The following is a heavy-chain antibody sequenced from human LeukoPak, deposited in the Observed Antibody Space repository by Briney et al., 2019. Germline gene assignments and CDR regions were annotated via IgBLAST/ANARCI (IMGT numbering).Heavy chain of an antibody. CDR3: ARDRYCSSTSCYSFDY. J-gene: IGHJ4*02. Sequence: GGSLRLSCAASGFTFSSYGMHWVRQAPGKGLEWVAVIWYDGSNKYYADSVKGRFTISRDNSKNTLYLQMNSLRAEDTAVYYCARDRYCSSTSCYSFDYWGQGTLVTVSS. V-gene: IGHV3-33*01. CDR2: IWYDGSNK. D-gene: IGHD2-2*01. CDR1: GFTFSSYG.